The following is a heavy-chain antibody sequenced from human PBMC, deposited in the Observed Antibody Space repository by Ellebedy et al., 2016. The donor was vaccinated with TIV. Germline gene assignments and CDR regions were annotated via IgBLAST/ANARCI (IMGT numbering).Heavy chain of an antibody. V-gene: IGHV1-46*04. CDR2: INPSGGST. J-gene: IGHJ4*02. CDR1: GYTFTSYY. CDR3: ARARSSGWLHTPDY. D-gene: IGHD6-19*01. Sequence: AASVQVSCKASGYTFTSYYMHWVRQAPGQGLEWMGIINPSGGSTTYAQKLQGRVTMTRDTSTSKVYMELSSLRSEDTAVYYCARARSSGWLHTPDYWGQGTLVTVSS.